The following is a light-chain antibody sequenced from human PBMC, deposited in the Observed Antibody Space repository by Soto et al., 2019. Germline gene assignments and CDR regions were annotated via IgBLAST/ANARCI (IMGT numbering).Light chain of an antibody. CDR2: GAS. Sequence: EIVMTQSPATLSVPPGERATLSCRASQTISGDLAWYHHKPGQAPRLLIYGASSRATGIPDRFSGSGSGTDFTLTISRLEPEDFAVYYCQQYGSSPWTFGQGTKVDI. J-gene: IGKJ1*01. CDR1: QTISGD. V-gene: IGKV3-20*01. CDR3: QQYGSSPWT.